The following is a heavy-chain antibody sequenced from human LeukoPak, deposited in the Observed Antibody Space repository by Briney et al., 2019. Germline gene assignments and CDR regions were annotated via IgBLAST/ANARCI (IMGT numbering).Heavy chain of an antibody. D-gene: IGHD4-17*01. CDR3: AKGGDYGDYVYFDY. Sequence: PGGSLRLSCAASGFTVSTNYMSWVRQAPGKGLEWVSVIYSGGSTYYADSVKGRFTISRDNSKNTLYLQMNSLRAEDTAVYYCAKGGDYGDYVYFDYWGQGTLVTVSS. V-gene: IGHV3-53*01. CDR1: GFTVSTNY. CDR2: IYSGGST. J-gene: IGHJ4*02.